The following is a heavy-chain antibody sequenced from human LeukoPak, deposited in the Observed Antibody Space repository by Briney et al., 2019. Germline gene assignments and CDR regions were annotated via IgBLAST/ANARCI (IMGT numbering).Heavy chain of an antibody. CDR3: AKIALLYGSETDYYYYYYMDV. V-gene: IGHV3-7*01. D-gene: IGHD3-10*01. CDR1: GFTFSSYW. CDR2: IKQDGSEK. J-gene: IGHJ6*03. Sequence: GGSLRLSCAASGFTFSSYWMSWVRQAPGKGLEWVANIKQDGSEKYYVDSVKGRFTISRDNAKNSLYLQMNSLRAEDTAVYYCAKIALLYGSETDYYYYYYMDVWGKGTTVTISS.